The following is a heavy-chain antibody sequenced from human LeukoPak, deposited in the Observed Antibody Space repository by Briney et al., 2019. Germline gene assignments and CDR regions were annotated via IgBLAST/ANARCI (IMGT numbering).Heavy chain of an antibody. Sequence: PSETLSLTCAVYGGSFSGYYWSWIRQPPGKGLEWIGEINHSGSTNYNPSLKSRVTISVDTSKNQFSLKLSSVTAADTAVYYCARGGNDYVWGSYRYTWDYYYGMDVWGRGTTVTVSS. CDR2: INHSGST. CDR3: ARGGNDYVWGSYRYTWDYYYGMDV. D-gene: IGHD3-16*02. CDR1: GGSFSGYY. J-gene: IGHJ6*02. V-gene: IGHV4-34*01.